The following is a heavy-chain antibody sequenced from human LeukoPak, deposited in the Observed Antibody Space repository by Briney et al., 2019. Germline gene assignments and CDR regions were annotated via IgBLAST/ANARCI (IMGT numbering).Heavy chain of an antibody. CDR1: GFTFSSYG. CDR2: LSAGGRST. Sequence: GGSLRLSCVASGFTFSSYGMSWVRQAPGKGLEWVSGLSAGGRSTYYADSVNGWFTISRDNSKNTLYLQMNSPRAEDTAVYYCAKDRDGGSNTRAKGFDYWGQGTLVTVSS. D-gene: IGHD3-16*01. CDR3: AKDRDGGSNTRAKGFDY. V-gene: IGHV3-23*01. J-gene: IGHJ4*02.